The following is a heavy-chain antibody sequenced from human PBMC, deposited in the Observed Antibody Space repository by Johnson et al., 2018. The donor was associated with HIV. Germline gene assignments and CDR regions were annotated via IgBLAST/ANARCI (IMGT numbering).Heavy chain of an antibody. CDR2: ISYDGRNK. CDR3: ARGVKQQLSVVDAFDI. Sequence: QVQLVESGGGVVQPGRSPRLACAASGFTFSSYPMHWVRQAPGKGLEWVAVISYDGRNKYYADSVKGRFPISRDNSKNRLYLQMNSRGAEDTAVYFCARGVKQQLSVVDAFDIWGQGKMVTVS. V-gene: IGHV3-30*04. CDR1: GFTFSSYP. J-gene: IGHJ3*02. D-gene: IGHD6-13*01.